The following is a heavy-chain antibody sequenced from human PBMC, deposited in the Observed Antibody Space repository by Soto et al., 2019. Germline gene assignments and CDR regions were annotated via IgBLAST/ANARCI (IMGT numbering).Heavy chain of an antibody. D-gene: IGHD2-15*01. CDR3: TTDLCSGGSCYSYYYYGMDV. V-gene: IGHV3-15*01. CDR1: GFTFSNAW. CDR2: IKSKTDGGTT. Sequence: GSLRLSCAASGFTFSNAWMSWVRQAPGKGLEWVGRIKSKTDGGTTDYAAPVKGRFTISRDDSKNTLYLQMNSLKTEDTAVYYCTTDLCSGGSCYSYYYYGMDVWGQGTTVTVSS. J-gene: IGHJ6*02.